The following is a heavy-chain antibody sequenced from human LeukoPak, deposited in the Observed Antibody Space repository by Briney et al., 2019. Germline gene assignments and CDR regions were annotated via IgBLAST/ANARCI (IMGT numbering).Heavy chain of an antibody. CDR1: GFTFSSYS. Sequence: PGGSLRLSCAASGFTFSSYSMNWVRQAPGKGLEWVSSISSSSSYIYYADSVKGRFTISRDNAKNSLYLQMNSLRAEDTAVYYCARDDVEMATIGYWGQGTLVTVSS. V-gene: IGHV3-21*01. CDR3: ARDDVEMATIGY. J-gene: IGHJ4*02. CDR2: ISSSSSYI. D-gene: IGHD5-24*01.